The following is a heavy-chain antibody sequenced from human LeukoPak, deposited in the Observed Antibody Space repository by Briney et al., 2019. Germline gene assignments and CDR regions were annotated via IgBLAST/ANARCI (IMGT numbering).Heavy chain of an antibody. CDR3: AGEIYGDYQIDY. V-gene: IGHV4-61*01. Sequence: PSETLSLTCTVSGGSVSSGSYYWSWIRQPPGKGLEWIGYIYYSGSTNYNPSLKSRVTISVDTSKNQFSLKLSSVTAADTAVYYCAGEIYGDYQIDYWGQGTLVTRPS. J-gene: IGHJ4*02. CDR1: GGSVSSGSYY. CDR2: IYYSGST. D-gene: IGHD4-17*01.